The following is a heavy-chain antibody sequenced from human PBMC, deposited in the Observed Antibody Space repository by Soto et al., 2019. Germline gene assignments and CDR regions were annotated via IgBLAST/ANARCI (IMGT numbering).Heavy chain of an antibody. CDR2: IYYSGST. J-gene: IGHJ4*02. CDR1: GGSISSGGYS. CDR3: ARVPTYYDILTGYYSVYYFDY. V-gene: IGHV4-31*11. D-gene: IGHD3-9*01. Sequence: TSETLSLTCAVSGGSISSGGYSWSWIRQPPGKGLEWIGYIYYSGSTYYNPSLKSRVTISVDTSKNQFSLKLSSVTAADTAVYYCARVPTYYDILTGYYSVYYFDYWGQGTLVPVSS.